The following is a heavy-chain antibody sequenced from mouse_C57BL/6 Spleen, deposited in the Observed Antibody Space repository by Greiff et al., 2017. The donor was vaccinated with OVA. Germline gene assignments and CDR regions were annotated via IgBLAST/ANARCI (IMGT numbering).Heavy chain of an antibody. CDR3: SCPLIPTVVATDY. CDR1: GYTFTNYG. V-gene: IGHV1-81*01. D-gene: IGHD1-1*01. Sequence: VQLQQSGAELARPGASVKLSCKASGYTFTNYGISWVKQRPGQGLEWIGEIYPRSGSTYYNEKFKGKATLTADKSSSTAYMELRSLTSEDSAVSVFSCPLIPTVVATDYWGQGTTLTVSS. J-gene: IGHJ2*01. CDR2: IYPRSGST.